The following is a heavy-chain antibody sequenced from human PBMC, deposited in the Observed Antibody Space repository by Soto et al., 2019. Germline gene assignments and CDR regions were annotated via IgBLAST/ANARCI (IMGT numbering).Heavy chain of an antibody. CDR3: AREEYDILPGYPSWFDP. Sequence: SQTLSLTCAISGDSVSSNSAAWNWIRQSPSRGLEWLGRTYYRSKWYNDYAVSVKSRITINPDTSKNQFSLQLNSVTPEDTAVYYCAREEYDILPGYPSWFDPWGQGTLVTVSS. J-gene: IGHJ5*02. V-gene: IGHV6-1*01. D-gene: IGHD3-9*01. CDR2: TYYRSKWYN. CDR1: GDSVSSNSAA.